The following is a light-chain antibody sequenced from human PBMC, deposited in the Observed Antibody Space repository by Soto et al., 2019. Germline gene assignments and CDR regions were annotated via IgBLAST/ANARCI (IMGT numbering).Light chain of an antibody. CDR3: QQYSSSPYT. CDR1: QSISSW. J-gene: IGKJ2*01. Sequence: DIRMTHSPSTLSASVGDRVTITCRASQSISSWLSWYQQKPGKSPKLLIYKASSLESGVPSRFSGSGSGTEFTLTINNLQPDDFATYYCQQYSSSPYTFGQGTKLEI. V-gene: IGKV1-5*03. CDR2: KAS.